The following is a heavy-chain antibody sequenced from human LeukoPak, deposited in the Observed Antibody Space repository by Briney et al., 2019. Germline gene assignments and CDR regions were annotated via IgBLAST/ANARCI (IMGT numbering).Heavy chain of an antibody. J-gene: IGHJ6*02. V-gene: IGHV3-48*01. Sequence: GGSLRLSCAASGFTFSTYSMNWVRQAPGKGLEWVSYISSSSSTIYYADSVKGRFTISRDNSRNTLYLQMNSLRAEDTAVYFCARGGHCTTTSCSNYDGMDVWGQGTTLTVSS. CDR3: ARGGHCTTTSCSNYDGMDV. CDR1: GFTFSTYS. D-gene: IGHD2-2*01. CDR2: ISSSSSTI.